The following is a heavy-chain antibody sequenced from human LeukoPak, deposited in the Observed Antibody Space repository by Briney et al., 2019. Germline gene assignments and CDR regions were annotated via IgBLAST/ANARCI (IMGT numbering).Heavy chain of an antibody. V-gene: IGHV3-23*01. CDR2: ISNSGGST. CDR3: AKGVREEPIFDY. CDR1: GFTFSSYA. J-gene: IGHJ4*02. D-gene: IGHD1-14*01. Sequence: GGSLRLFCAASGFTFSSYAMSWVRQAPGKGLEWVSGISNSGGSTYDADSVKGRFTISRDNSKNTLFLQMNSLRAEDTAVYYCAKGVREEPIFDYWGQGTLVTVSS.